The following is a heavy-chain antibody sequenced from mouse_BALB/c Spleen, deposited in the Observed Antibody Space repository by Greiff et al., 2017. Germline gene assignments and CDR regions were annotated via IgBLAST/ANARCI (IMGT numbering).Heavy chain of an antibody. J-gene: IGHJ4*01. CDR1: GFTFSSFG. D-gene: IGHD1-1*01. V-gene: IGHV5-17*02. Sequence: EVQGVESGGGLVQPGGSRKLSCAASGFTFSSFGMHWVRQAPEKGLEWVAYISSGSSTIYYADTVKGRFTISRDNPKNTLFLQMTSLRSEDTAMYYCARYYGRAMDYWGQGTSVTVSS. CDR3: ARYYGRAMDY. CDR2: ISSGSSTI.